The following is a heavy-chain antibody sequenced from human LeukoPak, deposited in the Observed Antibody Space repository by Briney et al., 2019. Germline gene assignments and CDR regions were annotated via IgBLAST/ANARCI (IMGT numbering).Heavy chain of an antibody. CDR2: MNPNSGNT. CDR1: GHTFTSYD. D-gene: IGHD5-18*01. Sequence: ASVKVSCKASGHTFTSYDINWVRQATGQGLEWMGWMNPNSGNTGYAQKFQGRVTMTRNTSISTAYMELSSLRSEDTAVYYCARAEENTAMVWPVGMNVWGQGTTVTVSS. J-gene: IGHJ6*02. CDR3: ARAEENTAMVWPVGMNV. V-gene: IGHV1-8*01.